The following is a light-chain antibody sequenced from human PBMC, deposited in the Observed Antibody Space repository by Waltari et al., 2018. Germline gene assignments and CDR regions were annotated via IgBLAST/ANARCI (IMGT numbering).Light chain of an antibody. Sequence: DTQMTQTPSSLSASVGDSVTLTCRASQSIINYLNWYQQKPGKAPKPLTYASSSMQSGVPSRFSGSGAGTDFTLTISSLQPEDFGTYYCQESYSSPTWTFGQGTKVEIK. V-gene: IGKV1-39*01. CDR2: ASS. CDR1: QSIINY. J-gene: IGKJ1*01. CDR3: QESYSSPTWT.